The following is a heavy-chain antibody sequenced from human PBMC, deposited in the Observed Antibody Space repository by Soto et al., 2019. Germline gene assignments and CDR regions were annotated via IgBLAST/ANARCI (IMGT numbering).Heavy chain of an antibody. CDR1: GYSFTSYW. Sequence: GESLKISCKGSGYSFTSYWIGWVRQMPGKGLEWMGIIYPGDSDTRYSPSFQGQVTISADKSISTAYLQWSSLKASDTATYYCARPRSSSRNYYGMDVWGQGTTVTVSS. J-gene: IGHJ6*02. V-gene: IGHV5-51*01. CDR3: ARPRSSSRNYYGMDV. D-gene: IGHD6-13*01. CDR2: IYPGDSDT.